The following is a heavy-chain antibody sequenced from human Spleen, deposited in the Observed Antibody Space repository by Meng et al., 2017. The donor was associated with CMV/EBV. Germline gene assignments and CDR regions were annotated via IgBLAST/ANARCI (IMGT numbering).Heavy chain of an antibody. V-gene: IGHV3-48*03. D-gene: IGHD3-9*01. J-gene: IGHJ4*02. Sequence: GESLKISCAASGFTFSNFEMNWVRQAPGKGLEWVSYISGSGSSTYYTDSVKGRFTISRDNAKNSLFLQMNSLRAEDTAVYYCARPYYDILTGYLYYFDYWGQGTLVTVSS. CDR2: ISGSGSST. CDR3: ARPYYDILTGYLYYFDY. CDR1: GFTFSNFE.